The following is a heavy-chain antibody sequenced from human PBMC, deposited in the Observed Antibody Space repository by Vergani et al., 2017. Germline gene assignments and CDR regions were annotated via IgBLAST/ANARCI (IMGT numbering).Heavy chain of an antibody. J-gene: IGHJ6*02. D-gene: IGHD3-10*01. Sequence: VQLVESGGGWVQPGGSLRLSCVVSGFDFSSYIMNWVRQAPGKGLEWVSFVSTGTKSQSYAESVKGRFTISRDSAKNSLYLQMNSLRAEDTGVYYCARDRYYLGSGSYPYFYYYGLDVWGQGTAVTVSS. CDR1: GFDFSSYI. CDR2: VSTGTKSQ. CDR3: ARDRYYLGSGSYPYFYYYGLDV. V-gene: IGHV3-48*01.